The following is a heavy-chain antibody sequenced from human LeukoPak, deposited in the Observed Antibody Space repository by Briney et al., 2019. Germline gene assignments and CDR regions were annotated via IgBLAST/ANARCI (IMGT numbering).Heavy chain of an antibody. D-gene: IGHD6-19*01. J-gene: IGHJ4*02. CDR2: ISGSGNNT. CDR1: AFTFSSYA. V-gene: IGHV3-23*01. CDR3: AKAMGEQWLLDY. Sequence: GGSLRLSCAASAFTFSSYAMSWVRQAPGKGLEWVSAISGSGNNTYYADSVKGRFTISRDNSKSTLYLQMSSLRAEDSATYYCAKAMGEQWLLDYWGQGTLVTVSS.